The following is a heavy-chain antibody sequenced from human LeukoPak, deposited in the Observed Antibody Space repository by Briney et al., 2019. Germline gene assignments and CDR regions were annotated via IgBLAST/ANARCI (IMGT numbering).Heavy chain of an antibody. CDR1: GFAFSSYA. CDR2: ISGSGGST. D-gene: IGHD2-2*01. Sequence: GGSLRLSCAASGFAFSSYAMAWVRQAPWKGLEWVSTISGSGGSTYYADSVKGRFTISRDNSKNTLYLQMNSLRAEDTAVYYCARAVPAAFVTFGAFDIWGQGTMVTVSS. V-gene: IGHV3-23*01. CDR3: ARAVPAAFVTFGAFDI. J-gene: IGHJ3*02.